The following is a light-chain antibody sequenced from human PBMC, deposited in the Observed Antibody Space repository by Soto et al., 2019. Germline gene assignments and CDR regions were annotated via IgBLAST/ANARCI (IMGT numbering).Light chain of an antibody. J-gene: IGKJ1*01. Sequence: ESVLTQSPGTLSLSPGERATLSCRASQSVSYSYLAWYQQKPGQAPRLLIYGASSRPTGIPDRFSGSGSGTDFTLTISRLEPEDFAVYYCQQYGSSPRTFGQGTKVEIK. CDR3: QQYGSSPRT. CDR2: GAS. V-gene: IGKV3-20*01. CDR1: QSVSYSY.